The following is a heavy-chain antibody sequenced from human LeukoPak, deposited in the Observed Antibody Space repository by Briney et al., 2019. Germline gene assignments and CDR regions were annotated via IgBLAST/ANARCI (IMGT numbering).Heavy chain of an antibody. CDR1: RYTFTSYD. J-gene: IGHJ4*02. CDR2: MKPNSGNT. CDR3: ARVGNPDFDY. Sequence: GASVKVSCKASRYTFTSYDINGVRQATGQGVEWMGWMKPNSGNTGSAQKFQGRVTMTRNTSIRTAYMELSSLRSEDTAVYYCARVGNPDFDYWGQGTLVTVSS. V-gene: IGHV1-8*01.